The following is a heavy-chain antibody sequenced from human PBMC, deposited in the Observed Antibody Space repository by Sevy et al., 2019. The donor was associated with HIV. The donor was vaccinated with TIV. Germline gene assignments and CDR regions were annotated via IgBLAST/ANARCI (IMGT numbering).Heavy chain of an antibody. D-gene: IGHD3-22*01. CDR2: FDPEDGET. J-gene: IGHJ4*02. CDR3: AATKDYYENSGSPFDY. V-gene: IGHV1-24*01. CDR1: GHTLNRLG. Sequence: ASVKVSGKVYGHTLNRLGIHWVRQAPGKGLEWMGSFDPEDGETFQAQKFQGRVTMTDDTSTDTAYMELSSLRAEDTAVYYCAATKDYYENSGSPFDYWGQGTLVTVSS.